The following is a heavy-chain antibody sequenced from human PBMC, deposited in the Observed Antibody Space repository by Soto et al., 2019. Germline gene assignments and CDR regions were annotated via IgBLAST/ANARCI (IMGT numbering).Heavy chain of an antibody. J-gene: IGHJ1*01. Sequence: QVTLKESGPVLLKPTETLTLTCTVSGFSLSASRMGVGWIRQPPGKALEWVAHIFSDDDRSYSPSLTSRLTISKDTSRSQVVLSMTNVDPADSATYYCVRIDVNSDLVYYDFEHWGRGTPVTVSP. V-gene: IGHV2-26*01. D-gene: IGHD1-26*01. CDR1: GFSLSASRMG. CDR3: VRIDVNSDLVYYDFEH. CDR2: IFSDDDR.